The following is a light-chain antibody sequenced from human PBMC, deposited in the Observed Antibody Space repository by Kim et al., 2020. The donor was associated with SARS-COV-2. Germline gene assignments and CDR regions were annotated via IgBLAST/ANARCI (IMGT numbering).Light chain of an antibody. V-gene: IGLV1-51*01. J-gene: IGLJ2*01. Sequence: GKKVTISCSGSSANIGNNNVSWYQQRPGTAPKLLIYDDNKRPSGVPDRFSGSKSGTSATLGITGLQTGDEADYYCGTWDSSLSAVVFGGGTQLTVL. CDR2: DDN. CDR3: GTWDSSLSAVV. CDR1: SANIGNNN.